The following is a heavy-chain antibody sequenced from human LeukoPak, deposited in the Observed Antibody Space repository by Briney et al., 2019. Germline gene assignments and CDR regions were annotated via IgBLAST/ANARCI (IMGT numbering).Heavy chain of an antibody. CDR2: FNPNSGGT. V-gene: IGHV1-2*02. J-gene: IGHJ4*02. Sequence: GASVKVSCKASGYTFTGYYMHWVRQAPGQGLEWMGWFNPNSGGTNYAQKFQGRVTMTRDTSISTAYMELSRLRSDDTAVYYCARGSRSTIAAAGKLLYFDYWGQGTLVTVSS. CDR3: ARGSRSTIAAAGKLLYFDY. D-gene: IGHD6-13*01. CDR1: GYTFTGYY.